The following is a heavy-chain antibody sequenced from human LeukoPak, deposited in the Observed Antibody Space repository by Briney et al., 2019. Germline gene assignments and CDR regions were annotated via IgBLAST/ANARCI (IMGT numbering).Heavy chain of an antibody. D-gene: IGHD2-2*01. V-gene: IGHV3-23*01. CDR2: ISGGGDST. Sequence: GGSLRISCAASGFTFSSYAMSWVRQAPGKGLEWVSAISGGGDSTFYADSVKGRFTISRDNSKNTLYLQMSSLRAEDTAIYYCAKEEYSTRYYYYGMDVWGQGTTVTVSS. CDR1: GFTFSSYA. CDR3: AKEEYSTRYYYYGMDV. J-gene: IGHJ6*02.